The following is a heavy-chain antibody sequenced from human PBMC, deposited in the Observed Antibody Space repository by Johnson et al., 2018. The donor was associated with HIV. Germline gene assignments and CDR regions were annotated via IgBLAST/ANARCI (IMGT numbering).Heavy chain of an antibody. CDR2: ISGSGGST. CDR1: GLTFSNYA. D-gene: IGHD3-22*01. Sequence: VQLVESGGGLVQPGGSLRLSCAASGLTFSNYAMSWVRQPPGKGLEWLSVISGSGGSTNYADSVKGRFTISRENSRNTLYLQMHSLRAEDTAVYYCARAEGDYYDSGGWGPDAFDIWGQGTMVTVSS. J-gene: IGHJ3*02. V-gene: IGHV3-23*04. CDR3: ARAEGDYYDSGGWGPDAFDI.